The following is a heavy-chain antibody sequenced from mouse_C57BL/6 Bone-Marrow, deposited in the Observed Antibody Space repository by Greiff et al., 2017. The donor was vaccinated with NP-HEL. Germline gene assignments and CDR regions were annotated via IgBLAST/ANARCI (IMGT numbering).Heavy chain of an antibody. CDR1: GFNITDDY. CDR3: TTHYGSAVAWFAY. Sequence: VQLQQSGAELVRPGASVKLSCTASGFNITDDYMHWVKQRPEQGLEWIGWIDPENGDTEYASKFQGKATITADTSSNTAYLQLSSLTSEDTAVYYCTTHYGSAVAWFAYWGQGTLVTVSA. CDR2: IDPENGDT. V-gene: IGHV14-4*01. J-gene: IGHJ3*01. D-gene: IGHD1-1*01.